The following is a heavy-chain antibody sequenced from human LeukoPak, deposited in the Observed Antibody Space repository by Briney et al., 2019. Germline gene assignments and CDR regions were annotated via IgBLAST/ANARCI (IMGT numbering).Heavy chain of an antibody. CDR2: IWYDGSKK. J-gene: IGHJ4*02. D-gene: IGHD3-10*01. Sequence: PGGSLRLSCAASGFTFGGFGMHWVRQAPGKGLEWVAVIWYDGSKKHYEDSVKGRFTIPTDNSKNTLCLQMNSLRVEDTAIYYCVRGSFGVDYWGQGTLVTVSS. CDR1: GFTFGGFG. CDR3: VRGSFGVDY. V-gene: IGHV3-33*01.